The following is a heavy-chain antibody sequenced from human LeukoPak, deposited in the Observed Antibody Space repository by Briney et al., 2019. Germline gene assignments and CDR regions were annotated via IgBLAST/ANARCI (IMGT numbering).Heavy chain of an antibody. CDR1: GFTFSDHY. Sequence: PGGSLRLSCAASGFTFSDHYMDWVRQAPGKGLEWVGRTRNKANSYTTEYAASVKGRFTISRDDSKNSLYLQMNSLKTEDTAVYYCARVVGSSWSTNYFDYWGQGTLVTVSS. D-gene: IGHD6-13*01. CDR3: ARVVGSSWSTNYFDY. V-gene: IGHV3-72*01. J-gene: IGHJ4*02. CDR2: TRNKANSYTT.